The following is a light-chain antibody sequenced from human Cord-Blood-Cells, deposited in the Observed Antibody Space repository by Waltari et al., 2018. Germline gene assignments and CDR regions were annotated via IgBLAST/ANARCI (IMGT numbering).Light chain of an antibody. CDR3: QQYYSTPT. CDR2: WAY. J-gene: IGKJ5*01. CDR1: QSVLYSSNNKNY. V-gene: IGKV4-1*01. Sequence: DIVMTQSPDSLAVSLGERATINCKSSQSVLYSSNNKNYLAWYQQKPGQPPKLLIYWAYTRESGVHDRFSGSGSGTDFTLTISSLQAEDVAVYYCQQYYSTPTFGQGTRLEIK.